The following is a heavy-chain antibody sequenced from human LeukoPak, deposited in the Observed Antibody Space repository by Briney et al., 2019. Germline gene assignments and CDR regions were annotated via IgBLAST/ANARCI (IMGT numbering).Heavy chain of an antibody. CDR2: VSFDGSIK. Sequence: GGSLRLSCAASGFTFSSYSMNWVRQAPGKGLEWVALVSFDGSIKYYADSVKGRFTISRDNSKSTLYLQMNSLRPEDTAVYYCAKGALWGEDILVLPSAMGVDYFHYWGQGTLVTVSS. V-gene: IGHV3-30*18. D-gene: IGHD2-2*01. CDR3: AKGALWGEDILVLPSAMGVDYFHY. CDR1: GFTFSSYS. J-gene: IGHJ4*02.